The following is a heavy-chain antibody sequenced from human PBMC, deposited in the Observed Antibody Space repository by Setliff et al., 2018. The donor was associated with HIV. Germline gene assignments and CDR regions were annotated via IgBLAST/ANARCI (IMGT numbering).Heavy chain of an antibody. J-gene: IGHJ1*01. CDR2: ISAYNGNT. V-gene: IGHV1-18*01. CDR1: GYTFTSYD. CDR3: AKSKTKYSSSWYNDIRPEYFQH. Sequence: ASVKVSCKASGYTFTSYDINWVRQATGQGLEWMGWISAYNGNTHYAQRLQGRVTMTTDTSTRTAYMELRSLRSDDTAVYYWAKSKTKYSSSWYNDIRPEYFQHWGQGTLVTVSS. D-gene: IGHD6-13*01.